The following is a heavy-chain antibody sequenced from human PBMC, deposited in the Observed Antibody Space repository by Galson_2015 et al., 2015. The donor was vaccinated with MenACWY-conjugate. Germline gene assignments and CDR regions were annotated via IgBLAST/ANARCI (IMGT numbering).Heavy chain of an antibody. V-gene: IGHV3-23*01. CDR2: GSGGST. D-gene: IGHD3-10*01. CDR1: GFTFSSYA. J-gene: IGHJ4*02. Sequence: SLRLSCAASGFTFSSYAMSWVRQAPGKGLEWVSGGSGGSTYYAESVKGRFTISRDNSKNTRYLQMNSLKSEDTAVYYCATDVPGIGAGEFDYWGQGTLVIVSS. CDR3: ATDVPGIGAGEFDY.